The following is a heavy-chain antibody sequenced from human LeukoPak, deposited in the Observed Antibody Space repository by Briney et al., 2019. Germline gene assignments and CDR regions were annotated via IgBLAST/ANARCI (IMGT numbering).Heavy chain of an antibody. CDR3: GKFRYGYMGLDS. Sequence: PSETLSLTCRVYGGSLSGYYWNWIRQPPGKGLEWIGEINHSGSSSYNPSLKSRVIMSVDTSKNQFSLNVRSVTAADTAVYYCGKFRYGYMGLDSRGQGTLVTVSS. CDR2: INHSGSS. J-gene: IGHJ4*02. D-gene: IGHD5-24*01. V-gene: IGHV4-34*01. CDR1: GGSLSGYY.